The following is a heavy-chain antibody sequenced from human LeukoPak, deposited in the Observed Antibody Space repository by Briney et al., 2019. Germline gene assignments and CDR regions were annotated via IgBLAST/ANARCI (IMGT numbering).Heavy chain of an antibody. CDR2: ISGSGGST. CDR1: GFTFSSYA. D-gene: IGHD5-12*01. Sequence: SGGSLRLSCAASGFTFSSYAMSWVRQAPGKGLEWVSAISGSGGSTYYADSVKGRFTISRDNSKNTLYLQMNSLRAEDTAVYYCARDMPNIQDTHSGYGDYFDYWGQGTLVTVSS. V-gene: IGHV3-23*01. CDR3: ARDMPNIQDTHSGYGDYFDY. J-gene: IGHJ4*02.